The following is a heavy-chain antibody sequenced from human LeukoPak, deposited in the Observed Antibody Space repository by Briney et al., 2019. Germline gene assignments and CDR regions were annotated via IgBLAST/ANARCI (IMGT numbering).Heavy chain of an antibody. J-gene: IGHJ6*02. D-gene: IGHD3-9*01. Sequence: PGGSLRLSCAASGFSLSSYGMNWVRQAPGKGLEWVSSITISSNFIYYADSVKGRFTISRDNAKSSLFLQMNSLRAEDTAVYFCARDGHGDGFLTGYSYFGMDVWGQGTTVTVSS. CDR2: ITISSNFI. CDR1: GFSLSSYG. CDR3: ARDGHGDGFLTGYSYFGMDV. V-gene: IGHV3-21*01.